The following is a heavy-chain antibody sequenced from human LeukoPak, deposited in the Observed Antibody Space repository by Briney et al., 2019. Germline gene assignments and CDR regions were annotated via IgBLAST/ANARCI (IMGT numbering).Heavy chain of an antibody. D-gene: IGHD3-10*01. CDR2: ISSSGSTI. V-gene: IGHV3-48*03. J-gene: IGHJ4*02. CDR1: GFTFSSYE. Sequence: GGSLRLSCAASGFTFSSYEMNWVRQAPGKGLEWVSYISSSGSTIYYADSVKGRFTISRDNAKNSLYLQMNSLRAEDTAVYYCARDSNYYGSGSYYDWGQGTLVTVSS. CDR3: ARDSNYYGSGSYYD.